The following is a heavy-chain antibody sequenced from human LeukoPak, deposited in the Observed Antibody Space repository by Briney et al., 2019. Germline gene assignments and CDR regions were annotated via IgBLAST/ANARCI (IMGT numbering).Heavy chain of an antibody. J-gene: IGHJ4*02. D-gene: IGHD5-18*01. Sequence: PSETLSLTCTVSGASISSHYWSWIRQPPGKGLEWIGHTYYGGTTSYSPALKSRVTTSVDTSKNQFSLNLNSVTAADTARYYCARINTYGSYDYWGQGTLVTVSS. CDR3: ARINTYGSYDY. CDR1: GASISSHY. V-gene: IGHV4-59*11. CDR2: TYYGGTT.